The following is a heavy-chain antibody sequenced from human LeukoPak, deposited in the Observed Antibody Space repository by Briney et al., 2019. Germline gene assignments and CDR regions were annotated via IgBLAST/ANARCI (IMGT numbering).Heavy chain of an antibody. D-gene: IGHD6-13*01. V-gene: IGHV3-53*01. Sequence: GGSLRLSCAASGFTVSSNYMSWVRQAPGKGLEWVSVIYSGGSTYYADSVKGRFTISRDNSKNTLYLQMNSLRAEDTAVYYCARERHKAAAGPFSDYWGQGTLVTVSS. CDR1: GFTVSSNY. CDR3: ARERHKAAAGPFSDY. J-gene: IGHJ4*02. CDR2: IYSGGST.